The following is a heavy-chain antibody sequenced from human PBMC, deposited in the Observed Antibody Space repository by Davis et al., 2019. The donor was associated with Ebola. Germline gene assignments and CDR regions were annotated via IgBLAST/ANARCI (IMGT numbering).Heavy chain of an antibody. CDR2: IIPIFDTP. D-gene: IGHD3-9*01. CDR1: GGSFSSHP. Sequence: SVKVSCKTSGGSFSSHPISWVRQAPRQGLEWMGGIIPIFDTPHYAQKFQVRITITADASTSTAYMDLSSLRSEDTATYFCARDFDGGNYYFNYWGPGTPVTVSS. J-gene: IGHJ4*02. V-gene: IGHV1-69*13. CDR3: ARDFDGGNYYFNY.